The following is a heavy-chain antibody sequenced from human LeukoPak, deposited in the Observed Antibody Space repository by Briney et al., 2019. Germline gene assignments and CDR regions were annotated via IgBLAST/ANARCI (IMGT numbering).Heavy chain of an antibody. CDR1: GFTFSNYW. V-gene: IGHV3-74*01. J-gene: IGHJ4*02. CDR2: IKSDGTYT. Sequence: GGSLRLSCAASGFTFSNYWMHWVRQAPGKGLVWVSRIKSDGTYTTYADSVKGRFTISRDTAKNTLYLQMNSLRAEDTAVYYCARDSSYGYDYWGQGTLVTVSS. D-gene: IGHD5-18*01. CDR3: ARDSSYGYDY.